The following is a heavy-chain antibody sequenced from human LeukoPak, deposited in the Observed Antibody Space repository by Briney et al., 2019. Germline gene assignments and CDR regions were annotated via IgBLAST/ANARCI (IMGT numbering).Heavy chain of an antibody. CDR3: RKLRISGWYFGRFDP. V-gene: IGHV4-59*01. Sequence: SETLSLTCIVSGGSISSYYWSWIRQPPGTGLERMGYIYYSGRTNYNPPLKSRVTISLDTTKNQFSLKLSPVTAADAAVYYWRKLRISGWYFGRFDPWGQGTLVTVSS. CDR2: IYYSGRT. CDR1: GGSISSYY. D-gene: IGHD6-19*01. J-gene: IGHJ5*02.